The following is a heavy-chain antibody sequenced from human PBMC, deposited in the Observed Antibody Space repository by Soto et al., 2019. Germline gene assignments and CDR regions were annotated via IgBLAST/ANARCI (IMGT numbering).Heavy chain of an antibody. V-gene: IGHV5-10-1*01. CDR3: ASLAGVGAGNSFVP. Sequence: GESRKISCKGSGYSFSNYWISWVRQMPGKGLEWMGRIDPSDSWTHYSPSFQGHVTISADKSISTVYLQWSSLKASDTAMYYCASLAGVGAGNSFVPWAQDAIVTVSS. J-gene: IGHJ5*02. CDR2: IDPSDSWT. D-gene: IGHD1-26*01. CDR1: GYSFSNYW.